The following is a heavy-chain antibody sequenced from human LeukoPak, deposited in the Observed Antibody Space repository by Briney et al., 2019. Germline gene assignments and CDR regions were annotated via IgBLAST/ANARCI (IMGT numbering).Heavy chain of an antibody. J-gene: IGHJ4*02. CDR2: INAYNGNT. CDR1: GYTFTSYG. D-gene: IGHD6-19*01. CDR3: ARDRGDSGSGWYPSPSGY. V-gene: IGHV1-18*01. Sequence: ASVKVSCKASGYTFTSYGISWVRQAPGQGLEWMGWINAYNGNTNYAQKLQGRVTMTTDTSTSTAYMELRSLRSDDTAVYYCARDRGDSGSGWYPSPSGYWGQGTLVAVS.